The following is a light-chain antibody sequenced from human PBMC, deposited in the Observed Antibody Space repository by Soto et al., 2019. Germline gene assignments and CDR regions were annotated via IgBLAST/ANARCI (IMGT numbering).Light chain of an antibody. Sequence: DIQMTQPPSSLSASVGDRVTITCRASQSASIYLNWYQQKPGKAPKLLIYTTSSLQSEVPSRFSGRESGTDFTLTISSLQPQDFATYYCQQSYTAPPAFGQGTKV. V-gene: IGKV1-39*01. CDR3: QQSYTAPPA. J-gene: IGKJ1*01. CDR1: QSASIY. CDR2: TTS.